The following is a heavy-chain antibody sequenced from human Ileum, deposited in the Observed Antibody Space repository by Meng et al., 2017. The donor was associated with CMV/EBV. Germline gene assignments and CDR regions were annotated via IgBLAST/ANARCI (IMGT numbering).Heavy chain of an antibody. CDR2: IYGPDSKT. J-gene: IGHJ4*02. D-gene: IGHD1/OR15-1a*01. CDR1: GFTFSAYA. V-gene: IGHV3-23*03. Sequence: GESLKISCAASGFTFSAYAMRWARQAPGKGLEWVSIIYGPDSKTYYADSVKGRFTMSRDNAKNSLYLQMNSLRAEDTAVYYCARDRNSFYFDYCGQGTLVTVSS. CDR3: ARDRNSFYFDY.